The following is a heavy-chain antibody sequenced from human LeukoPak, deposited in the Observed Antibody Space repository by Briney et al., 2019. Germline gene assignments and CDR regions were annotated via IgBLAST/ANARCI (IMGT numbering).Heavy chain of an antibody. D-gene: IGHD2-2*01. J-gene: IGHJ4*02. CDR2: ISSGGRAI. CDR1: GFTFSSYE. CDR3: AREEGSSTSCYGRCKYYFDY. V-gene: IGHV3-48*03. Sequence: GGSLSFSCAASGFTFSSYEMNWVRQAPGQGLEGVSYISSGGRAISYADSVKGRFTISRDNAKNSLYLQMNSLRAEDTAVYYCAREEGSSTSCYGRCKYYFDYWGQGTLVTVSS.